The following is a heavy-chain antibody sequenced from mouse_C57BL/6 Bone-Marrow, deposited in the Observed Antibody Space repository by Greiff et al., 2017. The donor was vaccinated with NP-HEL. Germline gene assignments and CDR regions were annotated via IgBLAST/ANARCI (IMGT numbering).Heavy chain of an antibody. V-gene: IGHV10-1*01. J-gene: IGHJ4*01. CDR1: GFSFNTYA. CDR3: VTSLREDYAMDD. D-gene: IGHD2-12*01. CDR2: IRSKSNNYAT. Sequence: EVQGVESGGGLVQPKGSLKLSCAASGFSFNTYAMNWVRQAPGKGLEWVARIRSKSNNYATYYVDSVKDRFTISRDDSESMLYLQINNLKTEDTAMYYCVTSLREDYAMDDWGQGTSVTVSS.